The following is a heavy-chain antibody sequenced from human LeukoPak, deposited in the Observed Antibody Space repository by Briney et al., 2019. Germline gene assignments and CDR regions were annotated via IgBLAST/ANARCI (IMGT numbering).Heavy chain of an antibody. V-gene: IGHV3-23*01. CDR3: AKDRVWGDFWSGYYTSYYYYYYMDV. D-gene: IGHD3-3*01. J-gene: IGHJ6*03. CDR1: GFTSSSYA. CDR2: ISGSGGST. Sequence: GGSLRLSCAASGFTSSSYAMSWVRQAPGKGPEWVSAISGSGGSTYYADSVKGRFTISRDNSKNTLYLQMNSLRAEDTAVYYCAKDRVWGDFWSGYYTSYYYYYYMDVWGKGTTVTVSS.